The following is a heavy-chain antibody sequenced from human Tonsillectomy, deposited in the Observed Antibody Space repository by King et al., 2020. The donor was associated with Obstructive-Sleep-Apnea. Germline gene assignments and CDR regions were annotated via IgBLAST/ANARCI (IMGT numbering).Heavy chain of an antibody. J-gene: IGHJ4*02. V-gene: IGHV4-59*01. CDR1: VGFSGGYC. CDR3: TRDRHKGYDY. Sequence: QLQESGPGLVKPSETLSLICTVSVGFSGGYCWSWIREPPGKGLEWIWYFCYSGHANYHPSLECRAPISVDASKSQISLKLNSVTAADTAIYYCTRDRHKGYDYWGQGTLVTVSS. CDR2: FCYSGHA. D-gene: IGHD3-22*01.